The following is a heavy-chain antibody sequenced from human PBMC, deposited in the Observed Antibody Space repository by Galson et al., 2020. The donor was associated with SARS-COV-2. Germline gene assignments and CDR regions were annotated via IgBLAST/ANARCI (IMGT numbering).Heavy chain of an antibody. Sequence: SETLSLTCAVYGGSFSGYYWSWIRQPPGKGLEWIGEINHSGSTNYNPSLKSRVTISVDTSKNQFSLKLSSVTAADTAVYYCARGGPYSYGDYWGQGTLVTVSS. V-gene: IGHV4-34*01. J-gene: IGHJ4*02. D-gene: IGHD5-18*01. CDR3: ARGGPYSYGDY. CDR1: GGSFSGYY. CDR2: INHSGST.